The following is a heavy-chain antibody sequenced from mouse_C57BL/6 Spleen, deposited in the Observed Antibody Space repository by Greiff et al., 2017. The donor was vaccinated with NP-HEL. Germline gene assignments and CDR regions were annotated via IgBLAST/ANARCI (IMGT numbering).Heavy chain of an antibody. J-gene: IGHJ4*01. D-gene: IGHD3-3*01. CDR1: GFTFSDYG. Sequence: EVQRVESGGGLVKPGGSLKLSCAASGFTFSDYGMHWVRQAPEKGLEWVAYISSGSSTIYYADTVKGRFTISRDNAKNNLFLQMTSLRSEDTDMYYCARKGRDYAMDYWGQGTSVTVSS. V-gene: IGHV5-17*01. CDR2: ISSGSSTI. CDR3: ARKGRDYAMDY.